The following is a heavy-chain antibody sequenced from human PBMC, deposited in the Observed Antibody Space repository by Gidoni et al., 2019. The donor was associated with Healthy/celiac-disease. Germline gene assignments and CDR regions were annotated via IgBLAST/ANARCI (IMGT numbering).Heavy chain of an antibody. CDR1: GFTFSSYA. J-gene: IGHJ4*02. D-gene: IGHD3-22*01. Sequence: EVQLLESGGGLVQPGGSLRLSCAASGFTFSSYAMSWVRQAPGKGLEWVSAIRGSGGSTYYADSVKGRFTISRDNSKNTLYLQMNSLRAEDTAVYYCAKDYYDSSGYYSSFAFFVAYWGQGTLVTVSS. CDR3: AKDYYDSSGYYSSFAFFVAY. CDR2: IRGSGGST. V-gene: IGHV3-23*01.